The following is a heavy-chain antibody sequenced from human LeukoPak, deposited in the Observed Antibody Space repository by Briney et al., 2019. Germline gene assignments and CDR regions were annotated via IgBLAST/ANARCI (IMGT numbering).Heavy chain of an antibody. Sequence: SETLSLTCTVSGGSISSYYWSWIRQPAGKGLEWIGRIYTSGSTNYNPSLKSRVTRSVDTSKNQFSLKLSSVTAADTAVYYCARELDASTYGPRFDSWGQGTLVTVSS. D-gene: IGHD3-10*01. CDR1: GGSISSYY. V-gene: IGHV4-4*07. CDR2: IYTSGST. CDR3: ARELDASTYGPRFDS. J-gene: IGHJ4*02.